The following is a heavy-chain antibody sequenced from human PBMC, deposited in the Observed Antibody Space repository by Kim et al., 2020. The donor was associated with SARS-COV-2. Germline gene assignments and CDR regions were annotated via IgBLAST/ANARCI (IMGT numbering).Heavy chain of an antibody. Sequence: SGTLSLTCTVSGGSISSSSYYWGWIRQPPGKGLEWIGSIYYSGSTYYNPSLKSRVTISVDTSKNQFSLKLSSVTAADTAVYYCARDGITMVRGVIITHYYYYGMDVWGQGTTVTVSS. D-gene: IGHD3-10*01. CDR2: IYYSGST. CDR1: GGSISSSSYY. J-gene: IGHJ6*02. CDR3: ARDGITMVRGVIITHYYYYGMDV. V-gene: IGHV4-39*07.